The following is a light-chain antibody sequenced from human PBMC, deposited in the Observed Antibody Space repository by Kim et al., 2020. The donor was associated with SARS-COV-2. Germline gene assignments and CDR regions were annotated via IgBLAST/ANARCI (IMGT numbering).Light chain of an antibody. CDR2: DAS. Sequence: GDRVTVTGRAGREIGNYLNWYRQKPGKAPKLLIYDASNLETGVPSRFSGSGSGTDFTFTISSLQPEDIATYYCQQYDNLLTFGGGTKVDIK. CDR1: REIGNY. V-gene: IGKV1-33*01. CDR3: QQYDNLLT. J-gene: IGKJ4*01.